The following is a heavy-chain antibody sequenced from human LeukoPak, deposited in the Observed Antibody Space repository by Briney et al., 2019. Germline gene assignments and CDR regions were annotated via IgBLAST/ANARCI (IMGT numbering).Heavy chain of an antibody. V-gene: IGHV3-21*04. J-gene: IGHJ4*02. D-gene: IGHD3-10*01. CDR1: GFTFSSYS. CDR3: AKASEYYGSGSYPIGGFY. CDR2: ISSSSSYI. Sequence: GGSLRLSCAASGFTFSSYSMNWVRQAPGKGLEWVSSISSSSSYIYYADSVKGRFSISRDNSKNTLYLQMNSLRAEDTALYYCAKASEYYGSGSYPIGGFYWGQGTLVTVSS.